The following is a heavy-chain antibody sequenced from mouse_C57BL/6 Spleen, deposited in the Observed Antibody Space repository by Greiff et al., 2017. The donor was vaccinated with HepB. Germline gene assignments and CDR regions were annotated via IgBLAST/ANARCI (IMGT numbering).Heavy chain of an antibody. CDR1: GFTFSDYG. CDR2: ISSGSSTI. Sequence: EVQVVESGGGLVKPGGSLKLSCAASGFTFSDYGMHWVRQAPEKGLEWVAYISSGSSTIYYADTVKGRFTISRDNAKNTLFLQMTSLRSEDTAMYYCARLYYGSSYYFDYWGQGTTLTVSS. D-gene: IGHD1-1*01. CDR3: ARLYYGSSYYFDY. V-gene: IGHV5-17*01. J-gene: IGHJ2*01.